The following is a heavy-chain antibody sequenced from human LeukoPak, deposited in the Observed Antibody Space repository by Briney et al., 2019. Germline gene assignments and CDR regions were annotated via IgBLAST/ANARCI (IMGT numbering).Heavy chain of an antibody. D-gene: IGHD6-19*01. CDR1: GFTFSSYA. CDR2: ISGSGGSI. J-gene: IGHJ5*02. CDR3: AKVAGKPSSGPSWFDP. V-gene: IGHV3-23*01. Sequence: GGSLRLSCAASGFTFSSYAMSWVRQAPGQGLEWVSAISGSGGSIYYADSVKGRFTISRDNSKNTLYLQMNSLRAEATAVYYCAKVAGKPSSGPSWFDPWGQGTLVTVSS.